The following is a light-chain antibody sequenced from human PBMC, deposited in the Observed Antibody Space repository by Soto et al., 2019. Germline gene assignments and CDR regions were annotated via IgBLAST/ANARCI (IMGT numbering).Light chain of an antibody. Sequence: EILLTQSPVTLSVSPGARATLSCRASQSLTSNLAWYQQRPGQAPRLLIYDTSTRATDVPARFSGSGSGTEFNFTITILQSEDFAVYYCQQYNHWPRMLSFGGGTRVEL. CDR3: QQYNHWPRMLS. CDR1: QSLTSN. J-gene: IGKJ4*01. CDR2: DTS. V-gene: IGKV3-15*01.